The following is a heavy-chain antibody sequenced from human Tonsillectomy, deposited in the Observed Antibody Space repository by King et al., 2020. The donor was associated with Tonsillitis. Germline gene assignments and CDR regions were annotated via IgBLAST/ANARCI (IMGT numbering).Heavy chain of an antibody. CDR2: INPNSGGT. CDR1: GYIFTDDY. J-gene: IGHJ4*02. D-gene: IGHD6-19*01. Sequence: QLVQSGAEVKKPGASVKVSCKASGYIFTDDYMHWVRQAPGQGLEWMVWINPNSGGTNYAQKFQGRVTMTRDTSISTAYMELSRLRSDDTAVFYCATYNVEVAGFDYWGQGTLVTVSS. V-gene: IGHV1-2*02. CDR3: ATYNVEVAGFDY.